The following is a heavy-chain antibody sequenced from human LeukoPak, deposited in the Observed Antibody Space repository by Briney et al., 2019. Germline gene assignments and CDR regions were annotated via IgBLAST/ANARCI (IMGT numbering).Heavy chain of an antibody. CDR1: GYTFTVYY. CDR2: INPNSGGT. CDR3: ASSVMVGATSDAFDI. D-gene: IGHD1-26*01. V-gene: IGHV1-2*02. J-gene: IGHJ3*02. Sequence: ASVTVSCKASGYTFTVYYMHWVRQAPGQGLEWMGWINPNSGGTNFAQKFRGRVTMTRDTAISAAYMELSRLRSDDTAVYYCASSVMVGATSDAFDIWGQGTMVTVSS.